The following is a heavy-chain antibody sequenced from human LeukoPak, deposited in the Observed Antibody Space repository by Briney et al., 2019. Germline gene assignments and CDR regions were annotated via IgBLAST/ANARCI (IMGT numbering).Heavy chain of an antibody. Sequence: SVKVSCKASGGTFSSYAISWVRQAPGQGLEWMGRIIPIFGSANYAQKFQGRVTITTDESTSTAYMELSSLRSEDTAVYYCARCLLSSGWFDPWGQGTLVTVSS. CDR3: ARCLLSSGWFDP. J-gene: IGHJ5*02. V-gene: IGHV1-69*05. D-gene: IGHD6-6*01. CDR2: IIPIFGSA. CDR1: GGTFSSYA.